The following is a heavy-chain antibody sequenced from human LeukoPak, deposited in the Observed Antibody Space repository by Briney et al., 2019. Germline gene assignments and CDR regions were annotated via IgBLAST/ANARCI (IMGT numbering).Heavy chain of an antibody. CDR1: GFTFTSSA. CDR3: AAYCGGDCYSGGY. D-gene: IGHD2-21*02. Sequence: SVRVSCKASGFTFTSSAVQWVRQARGQRLEWIGWIVVGSGNTNYAQKFQERVTITRDMSTSTAYMELSSLRSEDTAVYYCAAYCGGDCYSGGYWGQGTLVTVSS. J-gene: IGHJ4*02. V-gene: IGHV1-58*01. CDR2: IVVGSGNT.